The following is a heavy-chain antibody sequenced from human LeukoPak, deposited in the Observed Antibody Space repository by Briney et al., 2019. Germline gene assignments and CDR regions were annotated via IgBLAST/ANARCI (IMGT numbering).Heavy chain of an antibody. CDR3: LRGDRRDY. CDR1: GFTFNTYS. J-gene: IGHJ4*02. V-gene: IGHV3-21*06. Sequence: GGSLRLSCEASGFTFNTYSMNWARQAPGKGLERVSSIDSSGGYMFYADSVKGRFIISRDNAKDSLYLQMNSLRVEDTAVYYCLRGDRRDYWGQGTLVTVSS. CDR2: IDSSGGYM.